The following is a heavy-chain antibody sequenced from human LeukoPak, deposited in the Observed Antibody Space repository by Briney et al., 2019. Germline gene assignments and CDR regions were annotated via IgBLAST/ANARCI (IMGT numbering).Heavy chain of an antibody. Sequence: PGRSLRLSCAASGFTFDDYAMHWDQQAPGKGLEWVSGISWNSGSIGYADSVKGRFTISRDNAKNSLYLQMNSLRAEDTALYYCAKGAGGSGSYLPYYFDYWGQGTLVTVSS. CDR2: ISWNSGSI. J-gene: IGHJ4*02. CDR3: AKGAGGSGSYLPYYFDY. CDR1: GFTFDDYA. D-gene: IGHD1-26*01. V-gene: IGHV3-9*01.